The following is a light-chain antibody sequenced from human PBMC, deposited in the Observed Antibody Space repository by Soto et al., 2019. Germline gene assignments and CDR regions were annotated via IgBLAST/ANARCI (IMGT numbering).Light chain of an antibody. J-gene: IGKJ5*01. CDR3: QDYVRSPPTT. CDR1: QSVSSSY. CDR2: GAS. Sequence: EIVLTQSPGTLSLSPGERATLSCRGSQSVSSSYLAWYQQKPGQAPRLLIYGASSRATGIPDRFSGSRSWTDFTLTISRLEPEDFAVYYCQDYVRSPPTTLGQGTRLEIK. V-gene: IGKV3-20*01.